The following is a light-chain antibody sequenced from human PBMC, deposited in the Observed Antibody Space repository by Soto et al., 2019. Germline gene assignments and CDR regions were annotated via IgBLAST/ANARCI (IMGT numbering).Light chain of an antibody. J-gene: IGLJ2*01. Sequence: QSVLTQPASVSGSPGQSITISCTGTSSDVDGYDYVSWYQQHPGKAPKLLIYDVSYRPSGVSNRFSGSKSGNTASLTISGLQAEDEADYYCSSYTSRSTLVFGGGTKLTVL. V-gene: IGLV2-14*03. CDR3: SSYTSRSTLV. CDR2: DVS. CDR1: SSDVDGYDY.